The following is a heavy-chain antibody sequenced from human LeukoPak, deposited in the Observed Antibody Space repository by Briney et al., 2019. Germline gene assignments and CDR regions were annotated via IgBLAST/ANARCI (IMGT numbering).Heavy chain of an antibody. CDR1: GFTFSSYA. J-gene: IGHJ4*02. CDR2: ISYDGSNK. V-gene: IGHV3-30*04. Sequence: GGSLRLSCAASGFTFSSYAMHWVRQAPGKGLEWVAVISYDGSNKYYADSVKGRFTISRDNSKNTLYLQMNSLRAEDTAVYYCAREAFKALLDCGQGTLVTVSS. CDR3: AREAFKALLD. D-gene: IGHD2/OR15-2a*01.